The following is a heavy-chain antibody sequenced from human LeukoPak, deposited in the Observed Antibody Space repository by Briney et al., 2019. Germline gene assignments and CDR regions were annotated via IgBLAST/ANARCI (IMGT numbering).Heavy chain of an antibody. CDR2: ISGSGGST. D-gene: IGHD4-17*01. CDR1: GFTFTNFA. J-gene: IGHJ4*02. V-gene: IGHV3-23*01. Sequence: HSGGSLRLSCVASGFTFTNFAMSWVRQAPGKGLEWVSAISGSGGSTYYADSVKGRFTISRDNSKNTLYLQMNSLRAEDTAVYYCAKPHMTTVTPGFDYWGQGTLVTVSS. CDR3: AKPHMTTVTPGFDY.